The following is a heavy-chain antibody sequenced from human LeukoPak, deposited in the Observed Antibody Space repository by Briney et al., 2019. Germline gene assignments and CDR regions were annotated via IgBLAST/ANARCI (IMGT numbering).Heavy chain of an antibody. CDR1: GYTFTSYY. CDR3: ARTEGRYSSGYYFDY. J-gene: IGHJ4*02. CDR2: INPSGGST. V-gene: IGHV1-46*01. Sequence: ASVKVSCKASGYTFTSYYMHWVRQAPGQGLEWMGIINPSGGSTSYAQKFQGRVTMTRDTSTSTVYMELSSLRSEDTAVYYCARTEGRYSSGYYFDYWGQGTLVTVSS. D-gene: IGHD3-22*01.